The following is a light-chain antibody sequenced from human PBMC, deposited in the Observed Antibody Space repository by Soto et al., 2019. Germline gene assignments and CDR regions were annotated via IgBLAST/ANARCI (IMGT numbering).Light chain of an antibody. Sequence: DIQMTQSPSSLSASVGDRVTITCRASQSISSYLNWYQQKPGKAPKLLIYAASSWPSGVPSRFSGSGSGTDFTLTICSLQPEDFATYSCQQCYDTLRTFGQGTKVEIK. V-gene: IGKV1-39*01. CDR1: QSISSY. CDR2: AAS. J-gene: IGKJ1*01. CDR3: QQCYDTLRT.